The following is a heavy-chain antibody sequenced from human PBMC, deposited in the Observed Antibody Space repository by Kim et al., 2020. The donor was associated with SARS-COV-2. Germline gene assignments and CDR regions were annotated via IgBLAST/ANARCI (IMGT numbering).Heavy chain of an antibody. V-gene: IGHV1-8*01. CDR1: GYTFNSFD. D-gene: IGHD2-15*01. J-gene: IGHJ5*02. Sequence: AAVKVSCKASGYTFNSFDINWVRQAPGQGLEWMGRMNPNSGTADSAQTFQGRLTMTRNSFISTAYMELSSLRSEDTAVYYCARGLIHCSGGKCLAAGFEPWGQGTLAT. CDR2: MNPNSGTA. CDR3: ARGLIHCSGGKCLAAGFEP.